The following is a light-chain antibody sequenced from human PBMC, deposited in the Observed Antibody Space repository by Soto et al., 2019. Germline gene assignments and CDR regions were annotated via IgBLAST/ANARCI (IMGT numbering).Light chain of an antibody. CDR2: GAS. V-gene: IGKV3-15*01. Sequence: ETVMTQSPATLSVSPGERVTLSCRASQSVRTNLVWYQQSPGQPPRLLIYGASDRVAGVPDRFSGSGSGTDFTLTISGLQSEDCAVYYCQQRGNWPQTFGPGTKVDI. J-gene: IGKJ3*01. CDR1: QSVRTN. CDR3: QQRGNWPQT.